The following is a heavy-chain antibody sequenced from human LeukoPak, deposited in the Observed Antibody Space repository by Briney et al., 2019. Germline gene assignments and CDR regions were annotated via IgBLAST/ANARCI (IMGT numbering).Heavy chain of an antibody. J-gene: IGHJ3*02. CDR3: ARAELGDAFDM. CDR1: GGSISSGGYY. Sequence: SETLSLTCTVSGGSISSGGYYWSWIRQPPGKGLEWIGEINHSGSTNYNPSLKSRVTISVDTSKNQFSLKLSSVTAADTALYYCARAELGDAFDMWGQGTMVTVSS. D-gene: IGHD7-27*01. CDR2: INHSGST. V-gene: IGHV4-61*08.